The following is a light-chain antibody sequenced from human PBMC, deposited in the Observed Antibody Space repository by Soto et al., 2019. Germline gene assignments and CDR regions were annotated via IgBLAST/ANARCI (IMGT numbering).Light chain of an antibody. J-gene: IGKJ5*01. Sequence: EIVLKKSAVTLSVSTRGRVTLSCRSSQSVADNLAWFQQKPGQGPRLLIYGASTRATGIPARFSGSGSETDFTLTISSLRSEDSAVYHCQQYNNWLITFGQGTRLEI. CDR3: QQYNNWLIT. CDR2: GAS. CDR1: QSVADN. V-gene: IGKV3-15*01.